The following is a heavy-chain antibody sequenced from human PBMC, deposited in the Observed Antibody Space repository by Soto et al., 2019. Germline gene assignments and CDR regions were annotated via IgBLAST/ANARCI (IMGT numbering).Heavy chain of an antibody. CDR2: IIPIFGTA. D-gene: IGHD1-1*01. Sequence: QVQLVQSGAEVKKPGSSVKVSCKASGGTFSSYAIIWVRQAPGQGLEWMGGIIPIFGTANYAQKFQGRVTITADKSTSTAYMELSSLRSEDTAVYYCATTSVQLERRPYYYYYGMDVWGQGTTVTVSS. CDR1: GGTFSSYA. J-gene: IGHJ6*02. CDR3: ATTSVQLERRPYYYYYGMDV. V-gene: IGHV1-69*06.